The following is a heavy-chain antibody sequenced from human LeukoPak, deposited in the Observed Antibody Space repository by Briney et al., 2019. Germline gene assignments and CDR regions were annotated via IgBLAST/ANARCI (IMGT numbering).Heavy chain of an antibody. CDR2: INWNGGSI. V-gene: IGHV3-20*04. CDR1: GLIFDNNG. Sequence: GGSLRLSCAASGLIFDNNGMSWVRQTPGKGLEWVSGINWNGGSIGYADSVKGRFTISRDNAKNSLYLQMNSLRAEDTALYYCARDPSRRYDSSGYYQYFDYWGQGTLVTVSS. J-gene: IGHJ4*02. D-gene: IGHD3-22*01. CDR3: ARDPSRRYDSSGYYQYFDY.